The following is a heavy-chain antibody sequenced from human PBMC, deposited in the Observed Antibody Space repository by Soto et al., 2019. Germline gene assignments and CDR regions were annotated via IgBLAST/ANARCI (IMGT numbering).Heavy chain of an antibody. V-gene: IGHV2-5*02. J-gene: IGHJ4*02. CDR1: GFSLSTSGVG. Sequence: QITLKESGPPLVKPTQTLTLTCTFSGFSLSTSGVGVGWIRQPPGKALEWLALIYWDDDKRYSPSMKSRLTSTKDTSKNQLVLTMTNMDPVDTASYYRERDVDTSLDRLFDYWGQGTLVTVSS. CDR2: IYWDDDK. D-gene: IGHD5-18*01. CDR3: ERDVDTSLDRLFDY.